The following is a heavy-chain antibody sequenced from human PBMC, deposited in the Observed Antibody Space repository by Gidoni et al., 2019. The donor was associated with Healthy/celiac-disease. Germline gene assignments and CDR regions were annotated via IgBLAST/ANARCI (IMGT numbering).Heavy chain of an antibody. CDR3: ARDEFCSGYTYYYYYGMDV. V-gene: IGHV1-18*01. CDR1: AYTFTSYG. Sequence: QIQLVQYGAQVMEPGASVKVSCKASAYTFTSYGLSWVRQAPGQGLEWMGWIRAYKGNTTNALKLQGRATMTTDTSTGTAYMELRSLRSEDTAVYYCARDEFCSGYTYYYYYGMDVWGQGTTVTVSS. J-gene: IGHJ6*02. CDR2: IRAYKGNT. D-gene: IGHD3-3*01.